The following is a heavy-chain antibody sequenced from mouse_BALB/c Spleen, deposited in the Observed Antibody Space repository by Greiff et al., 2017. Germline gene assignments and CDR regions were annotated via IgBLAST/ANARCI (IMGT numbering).Heavy chain of an antibody. J-gene: IGHJ3*01. D-gene: IGHD1-1*01. V-gene: IGHV1-18*01. CDR3: ARSPYYYGSSDGWFAY. CDR2: INPNNGGT. CDR1: GYTFTDYN. Sequence: VQLQQSGPELVKPGASVKIPCKASGYTFTDYNMDWVKQSHGKSLEWIGDINPNNGGTIYNQKFKGKATLTVDKSSSTAYMELRSLTSEDTAVYYCARSPYYYGSSDGWFAYWGQGTLVTVSA.